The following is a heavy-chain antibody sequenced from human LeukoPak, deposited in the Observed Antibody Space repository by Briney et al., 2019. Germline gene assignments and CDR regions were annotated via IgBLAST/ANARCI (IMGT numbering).Heavy chain of an antibody. CDR1: GGTFISYA. CDR2: IIPIFGTA. J-gene: IGHJ3*02. V-gene: IGHV1-69*05. D-gene: IGHD2/OR15-2a*01. CDR3: ARLSGVIDAFDI. Sequence: SVKVSCKASGGTFISYAISWVRQAPGQGLEWMGGIIPIFGTANYAQKFQGRVTITTDESTSTAYMELSSLRSEDTAVYYCARLSGVIDAFDIWGQGTMVTVSS.